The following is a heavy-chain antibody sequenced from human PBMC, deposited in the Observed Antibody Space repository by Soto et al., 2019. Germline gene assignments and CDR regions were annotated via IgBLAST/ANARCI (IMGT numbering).Heavy chain of an antibody. D-gene: IGHD6-19*01. CDR3: AKDFNSGWYYYYYGLDV. CDR2: ISGGGGST. Sequence: LRLSCAASGFTFSSYAMSWVRQAPGKGLEWVSAISGGGGSTYYADSVKGRFTISRDNSKNTLYLQMNSLRAEDTAVYYCAKDFNSGWYYYYYGLDVWGQGTTVTVSS. J-gene: IGHJ6*02. CDR1: GFTFSSYA. V-gene: IGHV3-23*01.